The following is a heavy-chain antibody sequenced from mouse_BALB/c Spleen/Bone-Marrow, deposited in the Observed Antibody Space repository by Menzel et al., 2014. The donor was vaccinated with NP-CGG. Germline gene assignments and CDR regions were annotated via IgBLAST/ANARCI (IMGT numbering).Heavy chain of an antibody. V-gene: IGHV1-4*01. CDR3: ARESYGNWFAY. CDR1: GHTFTSYT. J-gene: IGHJ3*01. Sequence: QVQLKESGAELARPWASVKMSCTASGHTFTSYTMHWVKQRPGQGLEWIGYINPSSGYTNYNQKFKDKATLTADKSSSTAYMQLSSLTSEDSAVYYCARESYGNWFAYWGQGTLVDVSA. CDR2: INPSSGYT. D-gene: IGHD2-1*01.